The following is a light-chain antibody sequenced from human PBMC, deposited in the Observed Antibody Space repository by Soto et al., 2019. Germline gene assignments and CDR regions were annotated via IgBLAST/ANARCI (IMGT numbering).Light chain of an antibody. J-gene: IGKJ1*01. Sequence: DIQMTQSPSTLSASVGDRVTITCRARQSISTWLAWYQQKPGKAPKLLIYKASSLESGVPSRFSGSGSGTEFTLTISSLQPDDFATYYCQQYINRWTFGQGTKVEIK. CDR2: KAS. CDR3: QQYINRWT. CDR1: QSISTW. V-gene: IGKV1-5*03.